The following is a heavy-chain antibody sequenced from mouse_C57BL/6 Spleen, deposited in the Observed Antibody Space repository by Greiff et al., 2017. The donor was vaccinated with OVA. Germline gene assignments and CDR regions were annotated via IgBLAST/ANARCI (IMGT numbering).Heavy chain of an antibody. D-gene: IGHD1-1*01. CDR2: IYPGDGDT. CDR3: APLYGSSSY. J-gene: IGHJ2*01. Sequence: QVQLQQPGAELVKPGASVKMSCKASGYTFTSSWMNWVKQRPGKGLEWIGRIYPGDGDTNYNGKFKGKATLTADKSSSTAYMQLSSLTSEDSAVYFCAPLYGSSSYWGQGTTLTVSS. V-gene: IGHV1-82*01. CDR1: GYTFTSSW.